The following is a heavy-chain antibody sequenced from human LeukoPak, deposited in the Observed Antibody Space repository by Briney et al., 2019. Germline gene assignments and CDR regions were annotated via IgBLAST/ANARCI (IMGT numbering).Heavy chain of an antibody. J-gene: IGHJ4*02. Sequence: SETLSLTCTVSGGSISSGSYYWSWIRQPAGKGLEWIGRIYTSGSTNYNPSLKSRVTISVDTSKNQFSLKLSSVTAADTAVYYCARLVGATFDYWGQGTLVTVSS. D-gene: IGHD1-26*01. CDR2: IYTSGST. CDR3: ARLVGATFDY. V-gene: IGHV4-61*02. CDR1: GGSISSGSYY.